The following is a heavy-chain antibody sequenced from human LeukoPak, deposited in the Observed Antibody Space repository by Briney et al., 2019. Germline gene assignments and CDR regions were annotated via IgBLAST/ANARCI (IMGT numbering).Heavy chain of an antibody. J-gene: IGHJ4*02. V-gene: IGHV3-74*01. CDR2: INSGGSST. CDR3: SWSRDGCNSLVC. D-gene: IGHD5-24*01. CDR1: GFTFSSQW. Sequence: GGSMRLSCAASGFTFSSQWMHWVRQAPGKGLVWLSRINSGGSSTNYADAVKGRFTISRDNAKNTLYVQMNSLRAEDTAVYYCSWSRDGCNSLVCWGQGTLVLASS.